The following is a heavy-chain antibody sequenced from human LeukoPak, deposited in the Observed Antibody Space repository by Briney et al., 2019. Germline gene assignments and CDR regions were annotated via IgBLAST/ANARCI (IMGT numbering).Heavy chain of an antibody. D-gene: IGHD1-26*01. V-gene: IGHV3-21*01. CDR3: ARDKVVGATFFDY. J-gene: IGHJ4*02. CDR1: GFTFSSYS. Sequence: PGGSLRLSRAASGFTFSSYSMNWVRQAPGKGLEWVSSISSSSSYIYYADSVKGRFTISRDNAKNSLYLQMNSLRDEDTAVYYCARDKVVGATFFDYWGQGTLVTVSS. CDR2: ISSSSSYI.